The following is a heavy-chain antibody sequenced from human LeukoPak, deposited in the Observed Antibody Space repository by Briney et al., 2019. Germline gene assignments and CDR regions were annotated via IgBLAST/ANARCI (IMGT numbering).Heavy chain of an antibody. J-gene: IGHJ6*02. V-gene: IGHV1-46*02. Sequence: GAPVKVSCETSGYSFNSHHVHWVRQAPGQGLEWMGVKFSHDGTTSYTQNFQGRLTMTRDTSTSTVYMELSSLRSEDTAVYYCARDSGNFHYDMDVWGQGTTVIVSS. CDR2: KFSHDGTT. D-gene: IGHD3-10*01. CDR1: GYSFNSHH. CDR3: ARDSGNFHYDMDV.